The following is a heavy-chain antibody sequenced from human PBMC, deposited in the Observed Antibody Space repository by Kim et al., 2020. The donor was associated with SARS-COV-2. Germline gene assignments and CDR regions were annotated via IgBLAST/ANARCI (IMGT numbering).Heavy chain of an antibody. Sequence: GGSLRLSCAASGFTFSSYAMHWVRQAPGKGLEWVAVISYDGSNKYYADSVKGRFTISRDNSKNTLYLQMNSLRAEDTAVYYCARGILFGGRGHDPPRSEQWLVSPHFDYWGQGTLVTVSS. V-gene: IGHV3-30*04. CDR3: ARGILFGGRGHDPPRSEQWLVSPHFDY. D-gene: IGHD6-19*01. CDR2: ISYDGSNK. CDR1: GFTFSSYA. J-gene: IGHJ4*02.